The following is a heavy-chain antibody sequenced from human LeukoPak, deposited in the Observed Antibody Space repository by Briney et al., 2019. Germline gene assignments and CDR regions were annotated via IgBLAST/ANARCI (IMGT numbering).Heavy chain of an antibody. CDR3: AKLGGHPLHNYYVGV. Sequence: PGGSLRLSCAASGFTFDDYAMHWVRQAPGKGLEWVSGILDSGYSTYYANSVKGRFTISRDNSNNTLYLQMNSLRAEDTAVYYCAKLGGHPLHNYYVGVWGKGTTVAVSS. CDR1: GFTFDDYA. V-gene: IGHV3-23*01. J-gene: IGHJ6*03. CDR2: ILDSGYST. D-gene: IGHD3-16*01.